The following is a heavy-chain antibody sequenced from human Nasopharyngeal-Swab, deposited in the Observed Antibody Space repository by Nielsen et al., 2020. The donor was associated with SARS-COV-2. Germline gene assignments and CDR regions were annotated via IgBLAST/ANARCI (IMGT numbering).Heavy chain of an antibody. CDR3: AKDAARQKLRFLVRALATNWFDP. D-gene: IGHD3-3*01. J-gene: IGHJ5*02. V-gene: IGHV3-23*01. CDR2: ISGSGGST. Sequence: WIRQPPGKGLEWVSAISGSGGSTYYADSVKGRFTISRDNSKNTLYLQMNSLRAEDTAVYYCAKDAARQKLRFLVRALATNWFDPWGQGTLVTVSS.